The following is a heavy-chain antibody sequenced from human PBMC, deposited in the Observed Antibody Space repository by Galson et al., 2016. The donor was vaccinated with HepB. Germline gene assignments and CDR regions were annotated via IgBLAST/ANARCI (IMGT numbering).Heavy chain of an antibody. CDR3: ARDLYCYSCGWDYYYYNMDV. V-gene: IGHV1-46*01. Sequence: SVKVSCKASGGTFSSYAISWVRQAPGQGLEWMGIINPSGGSTSYAQKFKGRVTMTRDTSTSTVYMELSSLRSEDTAIYYCARDLYCYSCGWDYYYYNMDVWGKGTTVTVSS. CDR1: GGTFSSYA. D-gene: IGHD2-15*01. CDR2: INPSGGST. J-gene: IGHJ6*03.